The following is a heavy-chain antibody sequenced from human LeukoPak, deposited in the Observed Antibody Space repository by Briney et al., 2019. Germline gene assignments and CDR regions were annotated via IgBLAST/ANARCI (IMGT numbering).Heavy chain of an antibody. Sequence: GRSLRLSCAASGFTFSSYGMHWVRQAPGKGLEWVAVISYDGGNKGYADSVKGRFTLSRDNSKNTLYLQMNSLRAEDTAVYYCAKYTAVGVRWFDPWGQGTLVTVSS. CDR2: ISYDGGNK. V-gene: IGHV3-30*18. D-gene: IGHD4-23*01. J-gene: IGHJ5*02. CDR3: AKYTAVGVRWFDP. CDR1: GFTFSSYG.